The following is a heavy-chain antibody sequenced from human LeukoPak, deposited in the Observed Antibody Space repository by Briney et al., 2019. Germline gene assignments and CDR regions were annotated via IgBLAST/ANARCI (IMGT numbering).Heavy chain of an antibody. V-gene: IGHV4-59*08. D-gene: IGHD6-6*01. CDR2: IYYSGST. CDR3: ARVSSSFSYYYFDY. Sequence: SETLSLTCTVSGDSISSYYWSWIRQPPGKGLEWIGYIYYSGSTSYSPSLKSRVTISVDASKSQISLKLSSVTATDTAVYYCARVSSSFSYYYFDYWGQGTLVTVSS. J-gene: IGHJ4*02. CDR1: GDSISSYY.